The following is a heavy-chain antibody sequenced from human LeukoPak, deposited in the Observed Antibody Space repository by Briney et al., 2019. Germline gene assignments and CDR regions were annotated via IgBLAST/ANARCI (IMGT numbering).Heavy chain of an antibody. Sequence: GGSLRLSCAASGLTFSSYWMSWVRQAPGKGLEWVANIKEDGSEIYYVDSVKGRFTISRDNAKNSLFLQMNNLRAEDTAVYYCTRDRVGTMVYWGQGTLVTVSS. V-gene: IGHV3-7*01. CDR2: IKEDGSEI. CDR1: GLTFSSYW. CDR3: TRDRVGTMVY. J-gene: IGHJ4*02. D-gene: IGHD3-10*01.